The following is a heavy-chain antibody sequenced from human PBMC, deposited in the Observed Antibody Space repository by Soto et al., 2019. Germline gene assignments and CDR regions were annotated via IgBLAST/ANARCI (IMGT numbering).Heavy chain of an antibody. CDR3: ARARRSGWVDY. CDR2: ISSSSSYI. D-gene: IGHD6-19*01. CDR1: GFTFSSYS. V-gene: IGHV3-21*01. J-gene: IGHJ4*02. Sequence: GGSLRLSCAASGFTFSSYSMNWVRQAPGKGLEWVSSISSSSSYIYYADSVKGRFTISRENAKNSLYLQMNSLRAGDTAVYYCARARRSGWVDYWGQGTLVTVSS.